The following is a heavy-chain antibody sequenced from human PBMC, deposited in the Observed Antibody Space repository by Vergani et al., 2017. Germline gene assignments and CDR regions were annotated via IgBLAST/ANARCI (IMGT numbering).Heavy chain of an antibody. CDR2: ISGSGGST. Sequence: VQLVESGGGVVQPGRSLRLSCAASGFTFSSYGMHWVRQAPGKGLEWVSAISGSGGSTYYADSVKGRFTISRDNSKNTLYLQMNSLRAEDTAVYYCAKNSFAQLATFDYWGQGTLVTVSS. CDR3: AKNSFAQLATFDY. J-gene: IGHJ4*02. V-gene: IGHV3-23*04. CDR1: GFTFSSYG. D-gene: IGHD6-13*01.